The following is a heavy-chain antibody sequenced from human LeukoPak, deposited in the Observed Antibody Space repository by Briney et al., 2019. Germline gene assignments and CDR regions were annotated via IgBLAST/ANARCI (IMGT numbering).Heavy chain of an antibody. CDR3: ARDGNFDY. V-gene: IGHV1-2*02. Sequence: ASVKVSCKASGYTFAGYYIHWVRQAPGQGLEWIGWINPNSGDTNSAQKFQGRVTMTRDTSITTAYMELRSLRSDDTAVYYCARDGNFDYWGQGTLVTVSS. J-gene: IGHJ4*02. D-gene: IGHD1-26*01. CDR2: INPNSGDT. CDR1: GYTFAGYY.